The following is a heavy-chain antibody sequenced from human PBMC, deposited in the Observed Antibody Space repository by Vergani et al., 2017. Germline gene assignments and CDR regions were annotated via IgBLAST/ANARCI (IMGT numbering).Heavy chain of an antibody. Sequence: QLQLQESGPGLVKPSETLSLTCTVSGGSISSSSYYWGWIRQPPGKGLEWIGSIYYSGSTYYNPSLKSRVTISVDTSKNQFSLKLSSVTAADTAVYYCARLYCGGGSCSQHYYYYGMDVWGQGTTVTVSS. V-gene: IGHV4-39*01. CDR3: ARLYCGGGSCSQHYYYYGMDV. D-gene: IGHD2-15*01. CDR1: GGSISSSSYY. J-gene: IGHJ6*02. CDR2: IYYSGST.